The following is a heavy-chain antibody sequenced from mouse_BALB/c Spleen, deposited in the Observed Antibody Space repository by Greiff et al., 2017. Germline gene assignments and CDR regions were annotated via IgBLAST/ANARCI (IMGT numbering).Heavy chain of an antibody. Sequence: VQGVESGPGLVQPSQSLSITCTVSGFSLTSYGVPWVRQSPGKGLEWPGVIWSGGSTNYNAAFISRLSISTDNSKSRVFFKMSSLQADDTAMYYCARNMITTVAWFAYWGEGTQVTV. J-gene: IGHJ3*01. CDR1: GFSLTSYG. D-gene: IGHD2-4*01. CDR3: ARNMITTVAWFAY. V-gene: IGHV2-4-1*01. CDR2: IWSGGST.